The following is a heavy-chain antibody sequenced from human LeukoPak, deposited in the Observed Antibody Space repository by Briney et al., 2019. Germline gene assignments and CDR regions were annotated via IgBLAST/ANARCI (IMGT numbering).Heavy chain of an antibody. CDR2: ISYNGGST. CDR3: AKDWTPHNRVYDCLDA. D-gene: IGHD3-16*01. CDR1: GFTFSNFR. Sequence: GGSLRLSCAASGFTFSNFRMTWVRQAPGMGLEWVSTISYNGGSTNYADSVKGRFTISRDDPRNTVWLQMNSLRAEDTALYYCAKDWTPHNRVYDCLDAWGQGTQVTVSS. J-gene: IGHJ5*02. V-gene: IGHV3-23*01.